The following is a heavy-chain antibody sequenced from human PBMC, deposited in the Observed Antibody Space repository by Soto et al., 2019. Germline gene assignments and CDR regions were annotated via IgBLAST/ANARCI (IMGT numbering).Heavy chain of an antibody. V-gene: IGHV4-34*01. CDR3: ARGRVAARPLDY. CDR1: GGSFSGYY. D-gene: IGHD6-6*01. Sequence: PSETLSLTCAVYGGSFSGYYWSWIRRPPGKGLEWIGEINHSGSTNYNPSLKSRVTISVDTSKNQFSLKLSSVTAADTAVYYCARGRVAARPLDYWGQGTLVTVSS. J-gene: IGHJ4*02. CDR2: INHSGST.